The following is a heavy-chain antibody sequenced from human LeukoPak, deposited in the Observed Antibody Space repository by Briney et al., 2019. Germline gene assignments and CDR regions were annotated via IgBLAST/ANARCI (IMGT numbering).Heavy chain of an antibody. D-gene: IGHD3-3*01. V-gene: IGHV4-59*11. CDR1: GGSISSHY. CDR3: ARLERLFYYMDV. J-gene: IGHJ6*03. Sequence: SETLSLTCTVSGGSISSHYWSWIRQPPGKGLEWIGYIYYSGSTNYNPSLKSRVTISVDTSKNQFSLKLSSVTAADTAVYYCARLERLFYYMDVWAKGPRSPSP. CDR2: IYYSGST.